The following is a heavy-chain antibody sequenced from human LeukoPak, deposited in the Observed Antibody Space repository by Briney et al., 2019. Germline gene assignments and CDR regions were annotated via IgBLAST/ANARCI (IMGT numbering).Heavy chain of an antibody. J-gene: IGHJ4*02. CDR1: GGSISSSCCY. CDR3: ARSQGYCSGGGCYEFDY. CDR2: ICYSGST. Sequence: SETLSLTCTVSGGSISSSCCYWGWIRQPPGKGLEWFGNICYSGSTHYNPSLKSRVTISVDTSKNQFSLILSSVTAADTAVYYCARSQGYCSGGGCYEFDYWGQGTLVTVSS. D-gene: IGHD2-15*01. V-gene: IGHV4-39*01.